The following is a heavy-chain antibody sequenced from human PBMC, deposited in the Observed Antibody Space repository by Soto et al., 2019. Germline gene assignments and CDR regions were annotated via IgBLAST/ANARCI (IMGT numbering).Heavy chain of an antibody. Sequence: AQLVESGGGVVQPGRSLRLSCAASGFTFSSYGMQWVRQAPGKGLEWVAVIWHDASNKYYADFVKGRFTISRDNSKNTLYLQMDSLRAEDTALYYCARGDTAVGRWQLTYWGQGTLVTVSS. V-gene: IGHV3-33*01. J-gene: IGHJ4*02. D-gene: IGHD5-18*01. CDR2: IWHDASNK. CDR3: ARGDTAVGRWQLTY. CDR1: GFTFSSYG.